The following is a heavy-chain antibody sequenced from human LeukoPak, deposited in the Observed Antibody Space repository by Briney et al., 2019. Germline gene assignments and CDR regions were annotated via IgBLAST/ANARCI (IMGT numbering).Heavy chain of an antibody. CDR3: ARDRAIVVVPAVPNWFDP. CDR2: ISAYNGNT. J-gene: IGHJ5*02. Sequence: ASVKVSCKASGYTFTSYGISWVRQAPGQGLEWMGWISAYNGNTNYAQRLQGRVTMTTDTSTSTAYMELRSLRSDDTAVYYCARDRAIVVVPAVPNWFDPWGQGTLVTVSS. V-gene: IGHV1-18*01. CDR1: GYTFTSYG. D-gene: IGHD2-2*01.